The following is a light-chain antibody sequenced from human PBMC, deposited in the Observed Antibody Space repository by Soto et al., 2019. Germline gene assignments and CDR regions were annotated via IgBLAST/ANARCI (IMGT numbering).Light chain of an antibody. CDR1: QSVSSN. CDR3: QQYNNLPPYT. CDR2: GAS. V-gene: IGKV3-15*01. J-gene: IGKJ2*01. Sequence: EIVMTQSPATLSVSPGERATLSCRASQSVSSNLAWYQQKPGQAPRLLIYGASTRATGIPARFSGSGSGTEFTLPISSLQSEDFAVYYCQQYNNLPPYTFGQGTNLEIK.